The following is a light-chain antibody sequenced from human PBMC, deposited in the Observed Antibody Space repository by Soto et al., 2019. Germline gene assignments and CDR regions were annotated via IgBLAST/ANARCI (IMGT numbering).Light chain of an antibody. CDR2: EAS. J-gene: IGKJ1*01. CDR3: QQYNSYPKT. V-gene: IGKV1-5*01. Sequence: DIQMTQFPSTLSASVRDRVTISCRASQRISRWLAWYQQKPGKAPNLLIYEASSLASGVPSRFSGSGSGTEFTLTISSLQAEDFATYYCQQYNSYPKTFGHGTKV. CDR1: QRISRW.